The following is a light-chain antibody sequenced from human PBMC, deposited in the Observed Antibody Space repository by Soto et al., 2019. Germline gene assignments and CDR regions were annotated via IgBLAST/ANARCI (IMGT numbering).Light chain of an antibody. CDR1: SSNIGAGYD. V-gene: IGLV1-40*01. CDR2: GNS. CDR3: QSYDSSLL. Sequence: QAVLTQPPSVSGAPGQRVTISCTGSSSNIGAGYDVHWYQQLPGTAPKVVVYGNSNRPSGVPDRFSGSKSGTSASLAITGLQAEDEADYYCQSYDSSLLFGGGTQLTVL. J-gene: IGLJ3*02.